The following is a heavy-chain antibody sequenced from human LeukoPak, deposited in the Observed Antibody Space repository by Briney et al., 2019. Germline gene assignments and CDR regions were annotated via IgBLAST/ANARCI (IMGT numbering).Heavy chain of an antibody. V-gene: IGHV3-74*01. CDR1: GFTFSTYW. CDR3: ARDLSGDGYNKFDY. CDR2: INTDGSTT. D-gene: IGHD5-24*01. J-gene: IGHJ4*02. Sequence: GGSLRLSCAGSGFTFSTYWMHWVRQVPGKGLVWVSRINTDGSTTDYADSVTGRFTISRDDAKNSLYLHMNGLRAEDTAVYYCARDLSGDGYNKFDYWGQGTPVTVSP.